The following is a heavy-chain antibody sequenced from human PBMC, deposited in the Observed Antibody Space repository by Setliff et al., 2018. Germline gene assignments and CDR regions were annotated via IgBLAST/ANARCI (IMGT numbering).Heavy chain of an antibody. CDR2: ISATSANI. CDR1: GFNFNRYA. J-gene: IGHJ6*03. D-gene: IGHD6-19*01. Sequence: GGSLRLSCAASGFNFNRYAMNWVRQTPGKGLEWVSYISATSANIQYTDSVRGRFTVSRDNARNSLYLQMNSLRGDDTAVYYCASDPSYGSSLYYYMDVWGKGTTVTVS. CDR3: ASDPSYGSSLYYYMDV. V-gene: IGHV3-48*01.